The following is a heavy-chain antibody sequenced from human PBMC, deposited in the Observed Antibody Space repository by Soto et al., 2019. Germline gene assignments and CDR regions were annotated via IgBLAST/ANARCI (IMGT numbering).Heavy chain of an antibody. CDR3: ARSQGGSSRRDIYYYYYYGMDV. D-gene: IGHD2-15*01. Sequence: ASVKVSCKASGYTFTSYDINWVRQATGQGLEWMGWMNPNSGNTGYAQKFQGRVTMTRNTSISTGYMELSSLRSEDTAVYYCARSQGGSSRRDIYYYYYYGMDVWGQGTTVTVSS. CDR2: MNPNSGNT. CDR1: GYTFTSYD. J-gene: IGHJ6*02. V-gene: IGHV1-8*01.